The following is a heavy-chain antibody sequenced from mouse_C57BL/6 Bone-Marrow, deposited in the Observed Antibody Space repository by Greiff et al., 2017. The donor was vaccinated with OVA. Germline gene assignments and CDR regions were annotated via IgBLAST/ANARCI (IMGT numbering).Heavy chain of an antibody. CDR1: GFNIKDDY. D-gene: IGHD1-1*01. CDR2: IDPENGDT. J-gene: IGHJ2*01. Sequence: VQLQQSGAELVRPGASVKLSCTASGFNIKDDYMHWVKQRPEQGLEWIGWIDPENGDTEYASKFQGKATITADTSSNTAYLQLSSLTSEDTAVYYCTTGLRPGYFDYWGQGTTLTVSS. V-gene: IGHV14-4*01. CDR3: TTGLRPGYFDY.